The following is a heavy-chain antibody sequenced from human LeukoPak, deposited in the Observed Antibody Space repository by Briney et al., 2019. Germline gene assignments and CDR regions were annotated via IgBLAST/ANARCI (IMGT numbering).Heavy chain of an antibody. CDR1: GFTFSNYA. CDR2: ISYDGSIK. Sequence: GGSLRLSCAASGFTFSNYAMYWVRQAPGKGLEWVALISYDGSIKYYADSVKGRFTISRDNSKNTLYLQMNSLRVEDTAVYYCARGGDYRSGSVLRWRHFDFWGQGTLVTVSS. J-gene: IGHJ4*02. CDR3: ARGGDYRSGSVLRWRHFDF. V-gene: IGHV3-30-3*01. D-gene: IGHD3-10*01.